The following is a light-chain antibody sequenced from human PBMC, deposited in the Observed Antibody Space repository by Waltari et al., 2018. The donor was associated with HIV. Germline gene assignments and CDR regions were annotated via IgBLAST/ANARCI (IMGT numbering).Light chain of an antibody. V-gene: IGKV3-15*01. CDR1: QSVSSN. J-gene: IGKJ3*01. CDR3: QQYNNWPPEIT. Sequence: EIVMTQSPATLSVPPGERATLSSRASQSVSSNLAWYQQKPGQAPRLLVFGASTRATGIPARFSGSGSGTEFTLTISSLQSEDFAVYYCQQYNNWPPEITFGPGTKVDIK. CDR2: GAS.